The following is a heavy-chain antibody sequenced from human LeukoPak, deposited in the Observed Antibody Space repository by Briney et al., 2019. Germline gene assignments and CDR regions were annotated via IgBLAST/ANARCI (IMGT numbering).Heavy chain of an antibody. CDR3: ARDRYDYVWGSYRYGLSPHLDY. Sequence: GGSLRLSCAASGFTFSNYAMHWVRQAPGKGLEWVAVISYDGSNKYYADSVKGRFTISRDNSKNTLYLQMNSLTAEDTAVYYCARDRYDYVWGSYRYGLSPHLDYWGQGTLVTVSS. CDR1: GFTFSNYA. D-gene: IGHD3-16*02. V-gene: IGHV3-30*04. J-gene: IGHJ4*02. CDR2: ISYDGSNK.